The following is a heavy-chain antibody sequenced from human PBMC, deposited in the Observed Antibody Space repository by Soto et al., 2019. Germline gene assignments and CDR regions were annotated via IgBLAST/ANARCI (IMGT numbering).Heavy chain of an antibody. CDR2: IHHSGST. J-gene: IGHJ4*02. CDR1: GGSISSGENF. CDR3: GGDTGTYPYYFDY. D-gene: IGHD1-1*01. Sequence: SETLSLTFTVSGGSISSGENFWNWIRQSPGKGLEWIGYIHHSGSTHYNPSLKSRLTISVDTSKNQISLKLNSVTAADSAVYYGGGDTGTYPYYFDYWGQGTLVTVSS. V-gene: IGHV4-30-4*01.